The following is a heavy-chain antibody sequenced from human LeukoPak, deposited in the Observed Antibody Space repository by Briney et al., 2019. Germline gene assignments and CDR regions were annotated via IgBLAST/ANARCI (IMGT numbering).Heavy chain of an antibody. D-gene: IGHD3-3*01. CDR1: GFTFSSYA. Sequence: GGSLRLSCAASGFTFSSYAMSWVRQAPGKGLEWVANIKQDGSEKYYVDSVKGRFTISRDNAKNSLYLQMNSLRAEDTAVYYCARVVEVTAWFDPWGQGTLVTVSS. CDR3: ARVVEVTAWFDP. V-gene: IGHV3-7*01. CDR2: IKQDGSEK. J-gene: IGHJ5*02.